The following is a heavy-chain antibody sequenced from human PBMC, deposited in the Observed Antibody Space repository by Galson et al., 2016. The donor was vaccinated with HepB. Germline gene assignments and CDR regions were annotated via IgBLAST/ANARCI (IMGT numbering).Heavy chain of an antibody. V-gene: IGHV3-23*01. CDR2: ISGSGGST. CDR1: GFPFSSFA. D-gene: IGHD3-10*01. J-gene: IGHJ4*02. CDR3: AKGRLWFWDIDY. Sequence: SLRLSCAASGFPFSSFAMAWVRQAPGKGPEWVSSISGSGGSTYYADSVKGRFTISRDNSKNTLSLHMNSLRTEDTAVYYCAKGRLWFWDIDYWAQGTLVTVSA.